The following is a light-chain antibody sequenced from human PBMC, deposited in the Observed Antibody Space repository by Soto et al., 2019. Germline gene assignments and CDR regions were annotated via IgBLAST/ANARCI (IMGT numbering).Light chain of an antibody. J-gene: IGKJ1*01. V-gene: IGKV1-8*01. CDR3: QHYKSYSEA. CDR1: QGISSY. Sequence: AIRMTQSPSSHSASRGDGFTMXXRASQGISSYLAWYQQKPGKAPKXLIYAASTLQSGVPSRFSGSGSGTEFTLTISSLQPNDFATYCCQHYKSYSEAFGQGTKVDI. CDR2: AAS.